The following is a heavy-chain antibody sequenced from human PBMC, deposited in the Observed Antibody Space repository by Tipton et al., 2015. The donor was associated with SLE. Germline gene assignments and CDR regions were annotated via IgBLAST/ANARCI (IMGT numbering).Heavy chain of an antibody. CDR2: IYYSGST. CDR3: ARDYYEDAFDI. J-gene: IGHJ3*02. V-gene: IGHV4-34*11. D-gene: IGHD3-3*01. Sequence: TLSLTCAVYGGSFSGYYWSWIRQPPGKGLEWIGSIYYSGSTNYNPSLKSRVTISVDTSKNQFSLKLSSVTAADTAVYYCARDYYEDAFDIWGQGTMVTVSS. CDR1: GGSFSGYY.